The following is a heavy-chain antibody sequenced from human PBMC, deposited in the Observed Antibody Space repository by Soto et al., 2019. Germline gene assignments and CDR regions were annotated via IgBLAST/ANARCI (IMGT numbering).Heavy chain of an antibody. CDR2: ISGSGGST. D-gene: IGHD2-2*01. J-gene: IGHJ6*02. V-gene: IGHV3-23*01. Sequence: GGSLRLSCAASGFTFSSYAMSWVRQAPGKGLEWVSAISGSGGSTYYADSVKGRFTISRDNSKNTLYLQMNSLRAEDTAVYYCANGRYCSSTSCIQYYGMDVWGQGTKVTVYS. CDR1: GFTFSSYA. CDR3: ANGRYCSSTSCIQYYGMDV.